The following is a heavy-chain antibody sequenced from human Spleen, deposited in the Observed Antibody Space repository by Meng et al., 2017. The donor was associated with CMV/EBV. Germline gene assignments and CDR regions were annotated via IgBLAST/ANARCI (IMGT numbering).Heavy chain of an antibody. V-gene: IGHV3-23*01. D-gene: IGHD3-22*01. J-gene: IGHJ6*02. CDR2: TSGSGVST. CDR3: ARDQWLPYYYYYGMDV. Sequence: GESLKISCAASGFTFRIYAMTWVRQAPGKGLEWVSGTSGSGVSTYYADSVKGRLTISRDNSNNTLYLQMNSLRAEDTAVYYCARDQWLPYYYYYGMDVWGQGTTVTVSS. CDR1: GFTFRIYA.